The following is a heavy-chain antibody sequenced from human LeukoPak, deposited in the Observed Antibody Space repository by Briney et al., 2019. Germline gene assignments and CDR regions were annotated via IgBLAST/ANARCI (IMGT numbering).Heavy chain of an antibody. Sequence: SETLSLTCAVYGGSFSGYYWSWIRQPPGKGLEWIGEINHSGSTNYNPSLKSRVTISVDTSKNQFSLKLSSVTAADTAVYYCARVPDGHSGSFDYWGQGTLVTVFS. J-gene: IGHJ4*02. CDR3: ARVPDGHSGSFDY. V-gene: IGHV4-34*01. CDR1: GGSFSGYY. CDR2: INHSGST. D-gene: IGHD1-26*01.